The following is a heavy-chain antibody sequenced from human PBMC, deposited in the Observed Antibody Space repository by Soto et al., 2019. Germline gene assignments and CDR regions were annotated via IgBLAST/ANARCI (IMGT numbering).Heavy chain of an antibody. D-gene: IGHD4-17*01. CDR2: IYYSGST. J-gene: IGHJ4*02. Sequence: QVQLQESGPGLVKPSETLSLTCTVSGGSVSSGSYYWSWIRQPPGKGLEWLGYIYYSGSTNYNPSLKSRVTISVDTSKNQFSLKLSSVTAADTAVYYCARGPNYGDYVRLPYYFDYWGQGTLVTVSS. V-gene: IGHV4-61*01. CDR3: ARGPNYGDYVRLPYYFDY. CDR1: GGSVSSGSYY.